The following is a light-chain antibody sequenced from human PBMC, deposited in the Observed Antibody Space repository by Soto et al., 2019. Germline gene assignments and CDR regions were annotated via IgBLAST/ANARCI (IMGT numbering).Light chain of an antibody. J-gene: IGLJ2*01. Sequence: SYELTQPPSVSVSPGQTASITCSGDKLGNKFASWYQQKSGQSPVLVIYEDNKRPSGIPERFSGSNSGNTATPTISGTQAMDEADYYCQAWHSSTGVFGGGTKVTVL. V-gene: IGLV3-1*01. CDR1: KLGNKF. CDR3: QAWHSSTGV. CDR2: EDN.